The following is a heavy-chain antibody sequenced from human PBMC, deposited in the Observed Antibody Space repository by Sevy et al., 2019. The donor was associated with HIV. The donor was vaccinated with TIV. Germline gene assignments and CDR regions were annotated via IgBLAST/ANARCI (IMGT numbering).Heavy chain of an antibody. Sequence: GGSLRLSCAASGFSFSSYAMSWVRQTPGKGLQWVSVISGSGGSTYYADSVKGRFTIFRDNSRYTVYLQMNSLRAEDTVVYYCARRPDLGVVILTGVLDVWGKGTTVTVSS. D-gene: IGHD3-3*01. J-gene: IGHJ6*04. CDR3: ARRPDLGVVILTGVLDV. V-gene: IGHV3-23*01. CDR1: GFSFSSYA. CDR2: ISGSGGST.